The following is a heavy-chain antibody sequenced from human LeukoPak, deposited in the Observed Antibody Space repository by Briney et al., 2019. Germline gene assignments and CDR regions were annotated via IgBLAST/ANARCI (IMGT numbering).Heavy chain of an antibody. Sequence: ASVKVSCKASGYTFTSYAMHWVRQAPGQRLEWMGWINACNGNTNYAQKLQGRVTMTTDTFTSTAYMELRSLRSDDTAVYYCARDGSSDWGYYYYYYGMDVWGQGTTVTVSS. V-gene: IGHV1-3*01. J-gene: IGHJ6*02. CDR3: ARDGSSDWGYYYYYYGMDV. D-gene: IGHD6-19*01. CDR2: INACNGNT. CDR1: GYTFTSYA.